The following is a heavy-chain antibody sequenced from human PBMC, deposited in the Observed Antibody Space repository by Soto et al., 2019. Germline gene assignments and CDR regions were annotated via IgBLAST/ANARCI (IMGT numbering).Heavy chain of an antibody. V-gene: IGHV1-8*01. J-gene: IGHJ6*02. Sequence: QVKLVQSGAEVKKPGASVKVSCKASGYTFTGYDINWVRQATGQGLEWMGWMNPNSGNTGYAQKFQGRVTMTRNTSLSTAYMELSSLRSEDTALYYCAREKTSYGMDVRGQGTTVTVSS. CDR3: AREKTSYGMDV. CDR1: GYTFTGYD. CDR2: MNPNSGNT.